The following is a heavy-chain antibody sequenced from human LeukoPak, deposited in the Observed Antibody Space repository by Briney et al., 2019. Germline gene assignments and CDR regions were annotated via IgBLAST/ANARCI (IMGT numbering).Heavy chain of an antibody. CDR3: AREEGERWLQLVDY. J-gene: IGHJ4*02. V-gene: IGHV3-33*01. D-gene: IGHD5-24*01. CDR2: IWYDGSNK. CDR1: GFTFSSYG. Sequence: PGGSLRLSCAASGFTFSSYGMHWVLQAPGKGLEWVAVIWYDGSNKYYADSVKGRFTISRDNSKNTLYLQMNSLRAEDTAVYYCAREEGERWLQLVDYWGQGTLVTVSS.